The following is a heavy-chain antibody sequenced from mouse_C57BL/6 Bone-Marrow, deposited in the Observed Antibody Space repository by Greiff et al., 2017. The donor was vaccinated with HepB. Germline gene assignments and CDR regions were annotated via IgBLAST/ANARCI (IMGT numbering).Heavy chain of an antibody. V-gene: IGHV5-2*01. D-gene: IGHD1-1*01. CDR1: EYEFPSHD. CDR3: ARHNYYGSSDWYFDV. CDR2: INSDGGST. Sequence: EVKLMESGGGLVQPGESLKLSCESNEYEFPSHDMSWVRKTPEKRLELVAAINSDGGSTYYPDTMERRFIISRDNTKKTLYLQMSSLRSEDTALYYCARHNYYGSSDWYFDVWGTGTTVTVSS. J-gene: IGHJ1*03.